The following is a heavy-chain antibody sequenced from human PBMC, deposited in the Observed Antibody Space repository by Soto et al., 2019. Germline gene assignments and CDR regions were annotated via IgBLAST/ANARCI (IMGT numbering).Heavy chain of an antibody. CDR3: TRVRALFYSYSSSWLPDAFDI. J-gene: IGHJ3*02. CDR2: IRSKAYGGTT. V-gene: IGHV3-49*03. Sequence: GGSLRLSCTASGLTFGDYAMSWFRQAPGKGLEWVGFIRSKAYGGTTEYAASVKGRFTISRDDSKSIAYLQMNSLKTEDTAVYYCTRVRALFYSYSSSWLPDAFDIWGQGTMVTVSS. CDR1: GLTFGDYA. D-gene: IGHD6-13*01.